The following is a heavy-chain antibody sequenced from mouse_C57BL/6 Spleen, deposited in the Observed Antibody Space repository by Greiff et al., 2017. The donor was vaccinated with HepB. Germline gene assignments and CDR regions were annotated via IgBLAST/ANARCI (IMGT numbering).Heavy chain of an antibody. D-gene: IGHD1-1*01. CDR3: ARSRYYGSSYICAMDY. V-gene: IGHV1-81*01. CDR2: IYPRSGNT. J-gene: IGHJ4*01. CDR1: GYTFTSYG. Sequence: VQLQQSGAELARPGASVKLSCKASGYTFTSYGISWVKQRTGQGLEWIGEIYPRSGNTYYNEKFKGKATLTADKSSSTAYMELRSLTSEDSAVYFCARSRYYGSSYICAMDYWGQGTSVTVSS.